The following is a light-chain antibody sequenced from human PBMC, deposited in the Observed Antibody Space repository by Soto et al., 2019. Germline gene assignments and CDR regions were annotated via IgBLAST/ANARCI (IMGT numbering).Light chain of an antibody. V-gene: IGLV2-14*03. CDR2: DVS. CDR3: SSYTSSSLYV. Sequence: QSALTQPASVSGSPGQSITISCTGTSSDVGGYDYVSWYQHHPGKAPKLMIYDVSNRPSGVSNRFSGSKYGNTASLTISGLQAEDEADYYCSSYTSSSLYVFGTGTKVTVL. J-gene: IGLJ1*01. CDR1: SSDVGGYDY.